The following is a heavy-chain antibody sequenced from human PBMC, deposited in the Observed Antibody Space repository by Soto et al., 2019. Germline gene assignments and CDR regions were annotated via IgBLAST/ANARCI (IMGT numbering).Heavy chain of an antibody. D-gene: IGHD3-3*01. J-gene: IGHJ3*01. Sequence: ASVKVSCKASVFTSSGISWVRQAPGQRLEWMGWISTHNGNTIYAQKFQGRVIMTMDTSTTTVYMELRSLRPDDTAVYLCAREGILGLFDAYDLWRQGTMATVSS. CDR3: AREGILGLFDAYDL. CDR2: ISTHNGNT. V-gene: IGHV1-18*04. CDR1: VFTSSG.